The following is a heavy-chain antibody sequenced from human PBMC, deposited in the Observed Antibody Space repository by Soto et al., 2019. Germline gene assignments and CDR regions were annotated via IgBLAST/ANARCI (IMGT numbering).Heavy chain of an antibody. J-gene: IGHJ3*02. CDR3: AREAGYCSRTSCYRRAFDT. D-gene: IGHD2-2*01. CDR2: INTDGGSS. CDR1: GFTFSGHW. Sequence: VQLVESGGDLVQPGGSLRLSCAASGFTFSGHWMHWVGQVPGKGLEWVSRINTDGGSSAYADSVKGRFTISRDNAKNTLYLQVNGLRAEDTAVYYCAREAGYCSRTSCYRRAFDTWGQGTTVTVSS. V-gene: IGHV3-74*03.